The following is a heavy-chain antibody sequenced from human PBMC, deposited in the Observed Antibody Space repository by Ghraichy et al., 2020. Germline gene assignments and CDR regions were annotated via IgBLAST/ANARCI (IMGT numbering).Heavy chain of an antibody. V-gene: IGHV4-31*03. CDR2: IYYSGST. CDR3: AGARYYYVSSGYSYYFDY. J-gene: IGHJ4*02. CDR1: GGSISSGGYY. Sequence: TLSLTCTVSGGSISSGGYYWSWIRQHPGKGLEWIGYIYYSGSTYYNPSLKSRVTISVDTSKNQFSLKLSSVTAADTAVYYCAGARYYYVSSGYSYYFDYWGQGTLVIVS. D-gene: IGHD3-22*01.